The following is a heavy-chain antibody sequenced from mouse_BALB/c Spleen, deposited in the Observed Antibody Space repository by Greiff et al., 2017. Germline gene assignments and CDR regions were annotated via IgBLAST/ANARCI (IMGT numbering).Heavy chain of an antibody. CDR1: GYNFTSYW. V-gene: IGHV1-7*01. CDR3: ARFYYGYYAMDY. D-gene: IGHD1-2*01. J-gene: IGHJ4*01. Sequence: QVQLQQSGAELAKPGASVKMSCKASGYNFTSYWMHWVKQRPGQGLEWIGYINPSTGYTEYNQKFKDKATLTADKSSSTAYMQLSSLTSEDSAVYYCARFYYGYYAMDYWGQGTSVTVSS. CDR2: INPSTGYT.